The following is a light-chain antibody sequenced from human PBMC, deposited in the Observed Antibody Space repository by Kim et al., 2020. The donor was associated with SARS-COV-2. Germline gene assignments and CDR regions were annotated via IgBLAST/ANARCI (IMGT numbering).Light chain of an antibody. CDR2: DAS. CDR3: QQYATSPRT. Sequence: EIVLTQSPGTLSLSPGERVTLSCRASQSVGKNYLAWYQQKPGQAPRLLIYDASNRATGIPDRFSGSGSGTDFTVTISRLEPEDFAVYYCQQYATSPRTFGQGTKLEIK. J-gene: IGKJ2*01. CDR1: QSVGKNY. V-gene: IGKV3-20*01.